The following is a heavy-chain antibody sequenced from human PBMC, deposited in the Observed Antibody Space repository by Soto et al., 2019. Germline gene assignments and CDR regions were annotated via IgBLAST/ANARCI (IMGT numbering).Heavy chain of an antibody. CDR1: GYTFATYA. CDR3: ATYPRPNLGELSSWVAPFDY. CDR2: INTGNGDT. V-gene: IGHV1-3*04. J-gene: IGHJ4*02. Sequence: GASVKVSCKASGYTFATYAIHWVRQAPGQRLEWMGWINTGNGDTKYSQKFQGRVTVTRDTSASTAYMELSSLRSEDTAVYYCATYPRPNLGELSSWVAPFDYWGQGTLVTVSS. D-gene: IGHD3-16*02.